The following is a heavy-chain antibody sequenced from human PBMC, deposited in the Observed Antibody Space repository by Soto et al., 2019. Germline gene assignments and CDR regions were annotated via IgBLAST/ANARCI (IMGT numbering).Heavy chain of an antibody. CDR3: AGDRLQPIYYYYGMDV. CDR2: IYYSGST. J-gene: IGHJ6*02. V-gene: IGHV4-61*01. Sequence: PSETLSLTCTVSGGSVSSGSYYWSWIRQPPGKGLEWIGYIYYSGSTNYNPSLKSRVTISVDTSKNQFSLKLSSVTAADTAVHYCAGDRLQPIYYYYGMDVWGQGTTVTVSS. CDR1: GGSVSSGSYY. D-gene: IGHD5-18*01.